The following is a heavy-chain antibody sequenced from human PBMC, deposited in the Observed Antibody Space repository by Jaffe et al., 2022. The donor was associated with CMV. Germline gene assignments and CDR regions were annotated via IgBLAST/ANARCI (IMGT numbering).Heavy chain of an antibody. CDR1: GFTFDDYA. CDR2: INWNGASI. J-gene: IGHJ4*02. V-gene: IGHV3-9*01. Sequence: EVQLVESGGGLVQPGRSLRLSCAASGFTFDDYAMHWVRQAPGKGLEWVSGINWNGASIGYADSVKGRFTISRDNTKNSLYLQMNSLTTEDTALYYCAKEVERPLSSSWYFFDYWGQGALVTVSS. CDR3: AKEVERPLSSSWYFFDY. D-gene: IGHD6-13*01.